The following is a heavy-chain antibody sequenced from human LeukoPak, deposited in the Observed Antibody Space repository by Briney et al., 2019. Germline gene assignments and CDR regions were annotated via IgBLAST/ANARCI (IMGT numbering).Heavy chain of an antibody. J-gene: IGHJ4*02. Sequence: SVKVSCKASGGTFSSYAISWVRQAPGQGLEWMGGIIPIFGTANYAQKFQGRVTITTDEPTSTAYMELSSLRSEDTAVYYCARAAHYYYDSSGYSPFDYWGQGTLVTVSS. D-gene: IGHD3-22*01. CDR2: IIPIFGTA. CDR1: GGTFSSYA. V-gene: IGHV1-69*05. CDR3: ARAAHYYYDSSGYSPFDY.